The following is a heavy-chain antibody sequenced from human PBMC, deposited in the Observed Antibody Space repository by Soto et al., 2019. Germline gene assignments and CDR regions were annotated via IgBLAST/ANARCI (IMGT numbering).Heavy chain of an antibody. CDR1: GLTFSNYW. J-gene: IGHJ4*02. D-gene: IGHD2-15*01. V-gene: IGHV3-74*01. CDR2: ISSDGSST. Sequence: PGGSLRPSCVASGLTFSNYWTHWVRQAPGKVLEWVSRISSDGSSTTYADSVKGRFTISRDNAENSLHLQMNSLRAEDTAVYYCARVRYCSDNSCYSWFDYWGQGTLVTVSS. CDR3: ARVRYCSDNSCYSWFDY.